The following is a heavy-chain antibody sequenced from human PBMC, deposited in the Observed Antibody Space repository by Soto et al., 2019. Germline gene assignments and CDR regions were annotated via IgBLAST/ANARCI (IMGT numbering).Heavy chain of an antibody. V-gene: IGHV4-34*01. J-gene: IGHJ6*03. CDR1: GGSFSGYY. CDR2: INHSRST. Sequence: SETLSLTCAVYGGSFSGYYWSWIRQPPGKGLEWIGEINHSRSTNYNPSLKSRVTISVDTSKNQFSLKLSSVTAADTAVNYCARGSGYHHYYYYYMDVWGKGTTVTVSS. CDR3: ARGSGYHHYYYYYMDV. D-gene: IGHD3-3*01.